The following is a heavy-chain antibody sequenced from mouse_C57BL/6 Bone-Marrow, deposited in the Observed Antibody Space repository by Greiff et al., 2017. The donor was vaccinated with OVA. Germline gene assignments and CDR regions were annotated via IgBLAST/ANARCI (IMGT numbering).Heavy chain of an antibody. D-gene: IGHD2-1*01. Sequence: QVQLQQPGAELVRPGSSVKLSCKASGYTFTSYWMDWVKQRPGQGLEWIGNIYPSDSETHYNQKFKDKATLTVDKSSSTAYMQLSSLTSEDSAVYYCARGGLYGNYLDYGGQGTTLTVSS. CDR1: GYTFTSYW. V-gene: IGHV1-61*01. J-gene: IGHJ2*01. CDR2: IYPSDSET. CDR3: ARGGLYGNYLDY.